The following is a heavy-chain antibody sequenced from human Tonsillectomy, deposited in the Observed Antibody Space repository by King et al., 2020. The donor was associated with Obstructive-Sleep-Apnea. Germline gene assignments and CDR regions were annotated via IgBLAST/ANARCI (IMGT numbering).Heavy chain of an antibody. V-gene: IGHV3-30*02. CDR3: AKDCFVGVTPSYWYFDL. CDR1: GVTFSSYG. CDR2: IRYDGTNK. J-gene: IGHJ2*01. Sequence: VQLVESGGGVVQPGGSLRLSCAASGVTFSSYGMHWVRQAPGKGLEWVAFIRYDGTNKYYADSVKGRFSISRDNPKKTLYLQMNSLRAEDTSVYYCAKDCFVGVTPSYWYFDLWGRGTLVTVSS. D-gene: IGHD2-21*02.